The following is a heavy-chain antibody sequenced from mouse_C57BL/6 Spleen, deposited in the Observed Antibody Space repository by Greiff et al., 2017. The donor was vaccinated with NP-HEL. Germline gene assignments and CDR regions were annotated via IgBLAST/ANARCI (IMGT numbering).Heavy chain of an antibody. D-gene: IGHD2-4*01. V-gene: IGHV1-59*01. CDR1: GYTFTSYW. J-gene: IGHJ2*01. CDR3: AITLYDYDGFDY. CDR2: IDPSDSYT. Sequence: VQLQQPGAELVRPGTSVKLSCKASGYTFTSYWMHWVKQRPGQGLEWIGVIDPSDSYTNYNQKFKGKATLTVDTSSSTAYMQLSSLTSEDSAVYYCAITLYDYDGFDYWGQGTTLTVSS.